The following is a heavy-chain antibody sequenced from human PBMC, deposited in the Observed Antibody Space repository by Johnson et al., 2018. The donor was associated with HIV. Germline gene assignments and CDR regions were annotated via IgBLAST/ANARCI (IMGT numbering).Heavy chain of an antibody. CDR1: GFSFSTSY. Sequence: VQLVESGGGWVQPGGSLRLSCAASGFSFSTSYITWVRHAPGKGLEWVATINEDGTGKNHVDSVKGRFSISRDNTKTSLYLQMDSLRVDDTAVYYCARDPDWSAFDIWGQGTMVTVSS. CDR3: ARDPDWSAFDI. D-gene: IGHD3-9*01. J-gene: IGHJ3*02. V-gene: IGHV3-7*05. CDR2: INEDGTGK.